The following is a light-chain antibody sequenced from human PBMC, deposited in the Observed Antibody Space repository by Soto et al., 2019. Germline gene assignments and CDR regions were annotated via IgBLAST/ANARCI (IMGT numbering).Light chain of an antibody. CDR3: QQYGSSLRT. CDR1: QSVSSSY. CDR2: GAS. Sequence: EIVLTQSPGTLSLSPGERATHSCRASQSVSSSYLAWYQQKPGQAPRLLIYGASSRATGIPDRFSGSGSGTDFTLTISRLEPEDFAVYYCQQYGSSLRTFGQGTRLEIK. V-gene: IGKV3-20*01. J-gene: IGKJ5*01.